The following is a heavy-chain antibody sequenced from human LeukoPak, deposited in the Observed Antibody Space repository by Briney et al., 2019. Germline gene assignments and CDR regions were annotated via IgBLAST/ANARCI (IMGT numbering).Heavy chain of an antibody. J-gene: IGHJ2*01. CDR1: GFTFSSYG. V-gene: IGHV3-30*02. CDR2: IRYDGSNK. D-gene: IGHD4-17*01. Sequence: GGSLRLSCAASGFTFSSYGMHWVRQAPGKGLEWVAFIRYDGSNKYYADSVKGRFTISRDNSKNTLYLQMNSLRAEDTAVYYCASTSRTADTVWYFDLWGRGTLVTVSS. CDR3: ASTSRTADTVWYFDL.